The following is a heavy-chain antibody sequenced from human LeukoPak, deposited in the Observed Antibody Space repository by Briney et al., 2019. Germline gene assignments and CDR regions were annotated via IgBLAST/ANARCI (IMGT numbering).Heavy chain of an antibody. Sequence: PGGSLRLSCAASGFTFSSYAMHWVRQAPGKGLEWVAFIWYDGSNKDYTDSVKGRFTISRDNAKNSLYLQMNSLRAEDTAVYYCARDSIVDGAFDIWGQGTMVTVSS. J-gene: IGHJ3*02. V-gene: IGHV3-33*01. CDR2: IWYDGSNK. D-gene: IGHD2-15*01. CDR3: ARDSIVDGAFDI. CDR1: GFTFSSYA.